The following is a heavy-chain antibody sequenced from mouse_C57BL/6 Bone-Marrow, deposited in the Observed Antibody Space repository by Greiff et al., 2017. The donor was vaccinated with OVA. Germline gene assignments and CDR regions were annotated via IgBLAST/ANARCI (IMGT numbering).Heavy chain of an antibody. Sequence: VQLKQSGPELVKPGASVKISCKASGYSFTGYYMNWVKQSPEKSLEWIGEINPSTGGTTYNQKFKAKATLTVDKSSSTAYMQLKSLTSEDSAVYYCANDYDGFWFAYWGQGTLVTVSA. D-gene: IGHD2-4*01. CDR1: GYSFTGYY. CDR3: ANDYDGFWFAY. CDR2: INPSTGGT. V-gene: IGHV1-42*01. J-gene: IGHJ3*01.